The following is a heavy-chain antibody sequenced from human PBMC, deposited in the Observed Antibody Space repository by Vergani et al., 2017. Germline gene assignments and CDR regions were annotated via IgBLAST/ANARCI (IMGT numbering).Heavy chain of an antibody. J-gene: IGHJ4*02. D-gene: IGHD3-16*02. CDR1: GYTFTSYA. CDR3: ASSRHDYVWGSYRFGGYFDY. V-gene: IGHV7-4-1*02. CDR2: INTNTGNP. Sequence: QVQLVQSGSELKKPGASVKVSCKASGYTFTSYAMNWVRQAPGQGLEWMGWINTNTGNPTYAQGFTGRFVFSLDTSVSTAYLQISSLKADDTAVYYCASSRHDYVWGSYRFGGYFDYWGQGTLVTVSS.